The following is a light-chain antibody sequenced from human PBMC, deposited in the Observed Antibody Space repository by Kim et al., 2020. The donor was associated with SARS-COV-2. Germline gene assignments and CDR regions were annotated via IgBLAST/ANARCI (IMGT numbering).Light chain of an antibody. Sequence: TVENVVTITCRASHRISSYLNLYQQKPGKAPKLLIYAASSLQSGVSSRFSGIESGTDCTLTISSLPPEDFASYYCQQSYSTPPRTFGQGTKVDIK. J-gene: IGKJ1*01. CDR2: AAS. CDR3: QQSYSTPPRT. V-gene: IGKV1-39*01. CDR1: HRISSY.